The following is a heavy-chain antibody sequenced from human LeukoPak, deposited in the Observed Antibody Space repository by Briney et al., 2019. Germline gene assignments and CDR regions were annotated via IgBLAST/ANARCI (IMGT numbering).Heavy chain of an antibody. J-gene: IGHJ4*02. CDR1: GGSISSSSYY. Sequence: KPSETLSLTCTVSGGSISSSSYYWGLIRPPPGEGVGGIGSIYYSGSTYYNPSLKSRVTISVDTSKNQFSLKLSSVTAADTAVYYCARHSRGEGTPSDYWGQGTLVTVSS. CDR2: IYYSGST. CDR3: ARHSRGEGTPSDY. D-gene: IGHD3-10*01. V-gene: IGHV4-39*01.